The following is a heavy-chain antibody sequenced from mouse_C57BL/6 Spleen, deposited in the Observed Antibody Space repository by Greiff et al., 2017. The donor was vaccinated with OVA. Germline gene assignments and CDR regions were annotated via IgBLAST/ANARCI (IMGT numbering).Heavy chain of an antibody. J-gene: IGHJ1*03. CDR3: ARHGGSSYVWYFDV. Sequence: VKQSCKASGYTFTEYTIHWVKPRSGQGLEWIGWFYPGSGSIKYNEKFKDKATLTADKSSSTVYMELSRLTDEDSAVYFCARHGGSSYVWYFDVWGTGTTVTVSS. D-gene: IGHD1-1*01. CDR1: GYTFTEYT. CDR2: FYPGSGSI. V-gene: IGHV1-62-2*01.